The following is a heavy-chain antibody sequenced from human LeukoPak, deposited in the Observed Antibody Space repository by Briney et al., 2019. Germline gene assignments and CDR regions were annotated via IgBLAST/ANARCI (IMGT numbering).Heavy chain of an antibody. V-gene: IGHV4-34*01. CDR2: INHSGST. J-gene: IGHJ4*02. CDR3: ARAGDRTGTTTRVIDY. D-gene: IGHD1-7*01. CDR1: GGSFSGYY. Sequence: SETLSLTCAVYGGSFSGYYWSWLRQPPGKGLEWIGEINHSGSTNYNPSLKSRVTISVDTSKNQFSLKLSSVTAADTAVYYCARAGDRTGTTTRVIDYWGQGTLVTVSS.